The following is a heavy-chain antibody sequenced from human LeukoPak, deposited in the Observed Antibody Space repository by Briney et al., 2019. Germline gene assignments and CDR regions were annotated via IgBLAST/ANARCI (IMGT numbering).Heavy chain of an antibody. CDR1: GFTFSTYW. CDR2: IKQDGTEK. CDR3: APNAATRIIDY. V-gene: IGHV3-7*01. D-gene: IGHD6-13*01. J-gene: IGHJ4*02. Sequence: GGSLRLSCAASGFTFSTYWMSWVRQAPGKGLEWVANIKQDGTEKYYVDSVKGRFTISRDNAKNSLYLQMNSLRAEDTAVYYCAPNAATRIIDYWGQGILVTVSS.